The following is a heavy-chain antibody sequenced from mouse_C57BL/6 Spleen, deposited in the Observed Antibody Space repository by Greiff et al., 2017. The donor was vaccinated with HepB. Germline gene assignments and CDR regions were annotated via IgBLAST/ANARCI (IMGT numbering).Heavy chain of an antibody. D-gene: IGHD1-1*01. V-gene: IGHV1-7*01. CDR2: INPSSGYT. J-gene: IGHJ4*01. Sequence: VQLQQSGAELAKPGASVKLSCKASGYTFTSYWMHWVKQRPGQGLEWIGYINPSSGYTKYNQKFKDKATLTAEKSSSTAYMQLSSLTYEDSAVYYCARWDYGSSYYYAMDYWGQGTSVTVSS. CDR1: GYTFTSYW. CDR3: ARWDYGSSYYYAMDY.